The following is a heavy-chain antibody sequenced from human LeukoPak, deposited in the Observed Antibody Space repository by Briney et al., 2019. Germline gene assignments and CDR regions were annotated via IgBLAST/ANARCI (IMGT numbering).Heavy chain of an antibody. CDR3: ATSIAAAGTPDY. CDR2: ISYDGSNK. V-gene: IGHV3-30*03. D-gene: IGHD6-13*01. CDR1: GFTFSSYG. J-gene: IGHJ4*02. Sequence: PGGSLRLSCAASGFTFSSYGMHWVRQAPGKGLEWVAVISYDGSNKYYADSVKGRFTISRDNSKNTLYLQMNSLRAEDTAVYYCATSIAAAGTPDYWGQGTLVTVSS.